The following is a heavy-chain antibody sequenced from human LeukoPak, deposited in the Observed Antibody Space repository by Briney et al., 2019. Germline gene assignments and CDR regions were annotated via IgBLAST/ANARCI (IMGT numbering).Heavy chain of an antibody. Sequence: PGGSLRLSCAASGFTFSNAWMSWVRQAPGKGLEWVSVIYSGGSTYYADSVKGRFTISRDNSKNTLYLQMNSLRAEDTAVYYCARGPDIVVVPAAQYFDYWGQGTLVTVSS. J-gene: IGHJ4*02. CDR1: GFTFSNAW. CDR2: IYSGGST. D-gene: IGHD2-2*01. V-gene: IGHV3-53*01. CDR3: ARGPDIVVVPAAQYFDY.